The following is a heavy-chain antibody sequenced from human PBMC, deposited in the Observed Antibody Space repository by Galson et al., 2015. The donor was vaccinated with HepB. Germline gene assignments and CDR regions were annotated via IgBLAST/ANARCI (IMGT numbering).Heavy chain of an antibody. CDR2: ISSSASTI. J-gene: IGHJ2*01. CDR1: GFTFSTYG. V-gene: IGHV3-48*01. Sequence: SLRLSCAASGFTFSTYGMDWVRQAPGKGLEWVSYISSSASTIYYADSVKGRFTISRDNAKNSLYLQMNSLRAEDTAVYYCARHNWYFDLWGRGTLVTVSS. CDR3: ARHNWYFDL.